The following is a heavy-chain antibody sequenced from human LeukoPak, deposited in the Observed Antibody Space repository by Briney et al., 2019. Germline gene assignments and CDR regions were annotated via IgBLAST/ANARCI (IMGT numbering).Heavy chain of an antibody. V-gene: IGHV1-2*02. D-gene: IGHD7-27*01. CDR2: INPNSGGT. Sequence: ASVKVSCKASGYTFTGYYMHWVRQAPGQGLEWMGWINPNSGGTNYAQKFQGRVNMTRDTSISTAYMELSRLRSDDTAVYYCARVPGDDYYFDYWGQGTLVTVSS. CDR1: GYTFTGYY. CDR3: ARVPGDDYYFDY. J-gene: IGHJ4*02.